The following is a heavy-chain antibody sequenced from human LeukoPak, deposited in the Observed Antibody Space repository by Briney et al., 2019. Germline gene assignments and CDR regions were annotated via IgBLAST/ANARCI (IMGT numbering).Heavy chain of an antibody. V-gene: IGHV4-39*01. Sequence: PSETLSLTCTVSGGSISSSSYYWGWIRQPPGKGLEWIGSIYYSGSTYYNPSLKSRVTISVDTSKNQFSLKLSSVTAADTAVYYCARRRYDFWSGQYYYYGMDVWGQGTTVTVSS. D-gene: IGHD3-3*01. CDR2: IYYSGST. CDR1: GGSISSSSYY. J-gene: IGHJ6*02. CDR3: ARRRYDFWSGQYYYYGMDV.